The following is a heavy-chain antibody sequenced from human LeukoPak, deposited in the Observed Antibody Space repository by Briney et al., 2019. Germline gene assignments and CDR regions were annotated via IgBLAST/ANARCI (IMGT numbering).Heavy chain of an antibody. CDR2: IDPSSTYI. CDR1: GFTVSSYA. D-gene: IGHD4-17*01. J-gene: IGHJ4*02. V-gene: IGHV3-21*01. CDR3: TRGSYGDYEY. Sequence: GGSLRLSCAASGFTVSSYAMSWVRQAPGKGLEWVSSIDPSSTYIYYADSVKGRFTISRDNAQNSLYLQMNSLRAEDTAVYYCTRGSYGDYEYWGQGTLVTVSS.